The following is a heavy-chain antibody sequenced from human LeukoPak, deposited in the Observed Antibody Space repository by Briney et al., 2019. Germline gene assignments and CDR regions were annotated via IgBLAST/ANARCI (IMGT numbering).Heavy chain of an antibody. J-gene: IGHJ4*02. CDR3: ARVSYGHYDILTGYLDY. CDR1: GYTFTSYY. V-gene: IGHV1-46*01. Sequence: GASVKVSCKASGYTFTSYYMHWVRQAPGQGLEWMGIINPSGGSTSYAQKFQGRVTMTRDMSTSTVYMGLSSLRSEDTAVYYCARVSYGHYDILTGYLDYWGQGTLVTVSS. D-gene: IGHD3-9*01. CDR2: INPSGGST.